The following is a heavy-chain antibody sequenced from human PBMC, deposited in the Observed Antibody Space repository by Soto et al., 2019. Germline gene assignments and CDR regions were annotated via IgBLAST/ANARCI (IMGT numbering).Heavy chain of an antibody. D-gene: IGHD2-15*01. CDR3: AKDRDDIGMVDAFEV. V-gene: IGHV3-23*01. CDR1: GFTFSTYA. Sequence: EMHLLESGGELVQPWGSLSLSCAASGFTFSTYAMTWVRQAPGKGLEYVSAISGGGVTTYYADSMKGRCTITRDNSTKTLHLQMNSLRAEDTAVYYCAKDRDDIGMVDAFEVWGQGTMVTVSS. CDR2: ISGGGVTT. J-gene: IGHJ3*01.